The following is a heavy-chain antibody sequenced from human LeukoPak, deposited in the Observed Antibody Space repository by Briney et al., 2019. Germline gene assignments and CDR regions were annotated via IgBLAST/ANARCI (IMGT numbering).Heavy chain of an antibody. D-gene: IGHD1-20*01. V-gene: IGHV3-33*06. J-gene: IGHJ5*02. CDR3: AKHSNWNAGVDWFDP. CDR2: IWSDASNQ. Sequence: GTSLRLSCAASGFSFSTYAMHWVRQAPGKGLDWVAMIWSDASNQYYADSVKGRFTISRDNSKNTLYLQLNSLRAEDTAVYYCAKHSNWNAGVDWFDPWGQGTLVTVSS. CDR1: GFSFSTYA.